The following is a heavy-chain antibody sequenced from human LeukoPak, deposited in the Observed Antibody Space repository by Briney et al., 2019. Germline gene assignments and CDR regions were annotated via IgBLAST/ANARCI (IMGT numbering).Heavy chain of an antibody. V-gene: IGHV1-69*13. D-gene: IGHD1-7*01. Sequence: SVKVSCKASGGTFSSYAISWVRQAPGQGLEWMGGIIPIFGTANYAQKFQGRVTITADESTSTAYMELSSLRSEDTAVYYCARDSSPVLWNYGERYFDYWGQGTLVTVSS. J-gene: IGHJ4*02. CDR2: IIPIFGTA. CDR1: GGTFSSYA. CDR3: ARDSSPVLWNYGERYFDY.